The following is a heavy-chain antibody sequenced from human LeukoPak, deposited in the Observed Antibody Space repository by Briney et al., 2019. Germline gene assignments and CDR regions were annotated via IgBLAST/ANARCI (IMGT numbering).Heavy chain of an antibody. V-gene: IGHV1-2*02. D-gene: IGHD6-6*01. J-gene: IGHJ4*02. Sequence: ASVKVSCKASGYIFTDFYMHWVRQAPGQGLEWMGWINPNSGGTNYAQKFQGRVTMTRDTSISTAYMKLSRLRSDDTAVYYCARDFSHARYFDYWSQGTLVTVSS. CDR2: INPNSGGT. CDR3: ARDFSHARYFDY. CDR1: GYIFTDFY.